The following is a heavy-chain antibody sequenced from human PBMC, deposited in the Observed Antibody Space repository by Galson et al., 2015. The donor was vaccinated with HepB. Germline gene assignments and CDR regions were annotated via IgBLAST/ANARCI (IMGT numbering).Heavy chain of an antibody. J-gene: IGHJ6*02. CDR1: GFTFSSYW. CDR3: ARDTGGYDFWSGYYSHYYYYYGMDV. D-gene: IGHD3-3*01. CDR2: INSDGSST. V-gene: IGHV3-74*01. Sequence: SLRLSCAASGFTFSSYWMHWVRQAPGKGLVWVSRINSDGSSTSYADSVKGRFTISRDNAKNTLYLQMNSLRAEDTAVYYCARDTGGYDFWSGYYSHYYYYYGMDVWGQGTTVTVSS.